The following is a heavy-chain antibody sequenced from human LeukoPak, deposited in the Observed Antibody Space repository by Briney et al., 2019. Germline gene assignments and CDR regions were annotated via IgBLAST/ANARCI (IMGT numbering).Heavy chain of an antibody. Sequence: GGSLRLSCAASGFTFSSYAMHWVRQAPGKGLEWVAVISYDGSNKYYADSVKGRLTISRDNSKNTLYLQMNSLRAEDTAVYYCAREPPRAIVVVPAAPYYFDYWGQGTLVTVSS. CDR2: ISYDGSNK. J-gene: IGHJ4*02. V-gene: IGHV3-30-3*01. CDR1: GFTFSSYA. CDR3: AREPPRAIVVVPAAPYYFDY. D-gene: IGHD2-2*01.